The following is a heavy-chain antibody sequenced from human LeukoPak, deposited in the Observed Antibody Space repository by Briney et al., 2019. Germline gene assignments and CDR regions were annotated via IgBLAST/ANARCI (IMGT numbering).Heavy chain of an antibody. V-gene: IGHV3-21*01. CDR2: ISSSSTYK. CDR3: ATDSSSRIQLWTPLKY. D-gene: IGHD5-18*01. Sequence: GGSLRLSCAASGFTFSSYSMNWVRQAPGKGLEWVSSISSSSTYKYYADSVKGRFTISRDDARNSLYLQMNSLRPEDTAVYYCATDSSSRIQLWTPLKYWGQGTLATVSS. CDR1: GFTFSSYS. J-gene: IGHJ4*02.